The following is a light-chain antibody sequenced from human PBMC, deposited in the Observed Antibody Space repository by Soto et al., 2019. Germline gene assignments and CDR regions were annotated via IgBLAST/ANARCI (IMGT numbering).Light chain of an antibody. CDR3: QSYASGLSGWL. CDR1: SCNIGAVFD. CDR2: EDS. J-gene: IGLJ2*01. V-gene: IGLV1-40*01. Sequence: QSVLTQPPSVSGAPGQTITISCTGTSCNIGAVFDVHWYQQLPGTAPKLLIYEDSNRPSGVSDRFSGSKSGTSASLAITGLQAEDEADYYCQSYASGLSGWLFGGGTKLTVL.